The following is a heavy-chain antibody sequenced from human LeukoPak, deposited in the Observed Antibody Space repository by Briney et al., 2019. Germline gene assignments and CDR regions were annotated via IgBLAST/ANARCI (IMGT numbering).Heavy chain of an antibody. CDR1: GFTFNYFS. CDR2: INSKADGGTT. CDR3: ATFWATTVVSRDS. J-gene: IGHJ4*02. V-gene: IGHV3-15*01. D-gene: IGHD4-23*01. Sequence: GGSLRLSCAASGFTFNYFSVNWVRQAPGEGLEWVGRINSKADGGTTDYAAPVKGRFTISRDDSKNTLYLQMNSLKTEDTAVYYCATFWATTVVSRDSWGQGTLVTVSS.